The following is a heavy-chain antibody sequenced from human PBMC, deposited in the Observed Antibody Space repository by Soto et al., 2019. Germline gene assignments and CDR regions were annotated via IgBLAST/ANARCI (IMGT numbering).Heavy chain of an antibody. CDR2: IIPILGIA. CDR1: GGTFSSYT. D-gene: IGHD3-10*01. V-gene: IGHV1-69*08. Sequence: QVQLVQSGAEVQKPGSSVKVSCKASGGTFSSYTISWVRQAPGQGLEWMGRIIPILGIANYAQKFQGRVTITADKSTSTAYMELSSLRSEDTAVYYCARDMVRGVISSSDWGQGTLVTVSS. CDR3: ARDMVRGVISSSD. J-gene: IGHJ4*02.